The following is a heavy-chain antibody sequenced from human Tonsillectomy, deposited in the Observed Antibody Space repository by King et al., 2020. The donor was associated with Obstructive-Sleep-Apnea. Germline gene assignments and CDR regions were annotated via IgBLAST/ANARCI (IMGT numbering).Heavy chain of an antibody. J-gene: IGHJ4*02. CDR3: AKDEGGRGGDDDY. CDR2: ITGSGGRT. D-gene: IGHD2-21*02. CDR1: GFTFSTYA. Sequence: VQLVESGGGLVQPGGSLRLSCAASGFTFSTYAMSWVRQAPGKGLEWVSGITGSGGRTYYAASVKGRFTISRDNSKNTLYLQMNSLRAEDTALYYCAKDEGGRGGDDDYWGQGTLVTVSS. V-gene: IGHV3-23*04.